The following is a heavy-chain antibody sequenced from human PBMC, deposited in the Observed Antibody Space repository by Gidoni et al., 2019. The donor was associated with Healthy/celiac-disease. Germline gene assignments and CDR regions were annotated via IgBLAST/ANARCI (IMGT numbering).Heavy chain of an antibody. V-gene: IGHV3-7*01. CDR3: ARDGGYSGYDFGYFDY. D-gene: IGHD5-12*01. CDR2: IKQDGSEK. CDR1: GFTFSSHW. J-gene: IGHJ4*02. Sequence: EVQLVESGGGLVQPGGSLRLSCAASGFTFSSHWMSWVRQAPGKGLEWVANIKQDGSEKYYVDSVKGRFTISSDNAKNSLYLQMNSLRAEDTAVYYCARDGGYSGYDFGYFDYWGQGTLVTVSS.